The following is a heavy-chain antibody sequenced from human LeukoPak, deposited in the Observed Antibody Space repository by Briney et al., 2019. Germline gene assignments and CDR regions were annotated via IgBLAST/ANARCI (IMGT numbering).Heavy chain of an antibody. CDR2: INPNSGGT. CDR3: AAGRRKGYDRGWLDY. CDR1: GYTFTGYY. J-gene: IGHJ4*02. Sequence: ASVKVSCKASGYTFTGYYMHWVRQAPGQGLEWMGWINPNSGGTNYAQKFQGRVTMTRDTSISTAYMELSRLRSEDTAVYYCAAGRRKGYDRGWLDYWGQGTLVTVSS. D-gene: IGHD3-10*01. V-gene: IGHV1-2*02.